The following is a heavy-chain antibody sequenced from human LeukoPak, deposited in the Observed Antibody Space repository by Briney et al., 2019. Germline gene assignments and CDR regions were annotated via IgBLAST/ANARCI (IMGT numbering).Heavy chain of an antibody. V-gene: IGHV4-59*12. Sequence: PSETLSLTCTVSGGSISSYYWSWIRQPPGKGLEWIGYIYYSGSTNYNPSLKSRVTISVDTSKNQFSLKLSSVTAADTAVYYCAREGGGHIVGAKFFDYWGQGTLVTVSS. CDR3: AREGGGHIVGAKFFDY. CDR1: GGSISSYY. J-gene: IGHJ4*02. CDR2: IYYSGST. D-gene: IGHD1-26*01.